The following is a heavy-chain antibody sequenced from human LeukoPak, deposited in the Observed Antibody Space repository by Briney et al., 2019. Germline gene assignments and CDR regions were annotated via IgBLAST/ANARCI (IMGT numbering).Heavy chain of an antibody. CDR1: GFTFSSYS. CDR3: AKRVGVVVPAATDY. Sequence: SGGSLRLSCAASGFTFSSYSMNWVRQAPGKGLEWVSSISSSSSYIYYADSVKGRFTISRDNAKNSLYLQMNSLRAEDTAVYYCAKRVGVVVPAATDYWGQGTLVTVSS. D-gene: IGHD2-2*01. V-gene: IGHV3-21*04. CDR2: ISSSSSYI. J-gene: IGHJ4*02.